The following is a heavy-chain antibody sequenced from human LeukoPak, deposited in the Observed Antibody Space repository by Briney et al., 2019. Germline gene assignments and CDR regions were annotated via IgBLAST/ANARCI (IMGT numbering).Heavy chain of an antibody. Sequence: GGSLRLSCAASGFTFSNYWMTWVRQAPGKGLEWVANIKPDGSVTLYGDSVKGRFTISRDKAKNSLYLQMNRLRAEDTGLYYCATSEDTAAGPYWGQGTLVTVSS. J-gene: IGHJ4*02. V-gene: IGHV3-7*01. CDR2: IKPDGSVT. CDR1: GFTFSNYW. CDR3: ATSEDTAAGPY. D-gene: IGHD6-13*01.